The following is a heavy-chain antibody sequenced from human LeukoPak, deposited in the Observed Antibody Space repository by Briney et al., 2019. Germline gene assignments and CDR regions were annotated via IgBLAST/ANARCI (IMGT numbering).Heavy chain of an antibody. Sequence: GGSLRLSCAASRFTFSSYSMNWVRQAPGKGLEWVSAISGSGGSTYYADSVKGRFTISRDNSKNTLYLQMNSLRAEDTAVYYCAKVGPVIVGATGEFDYWGQGTLVTVSS. V-gene: IGHV3-23*01. CDR1: RFTFSSYS. CDR2: ISGSGGST. CDR3: AKVGPVIVGATGEFDY. J-gene: IGHJ4*02. D-gene: IGHD1-26*01.